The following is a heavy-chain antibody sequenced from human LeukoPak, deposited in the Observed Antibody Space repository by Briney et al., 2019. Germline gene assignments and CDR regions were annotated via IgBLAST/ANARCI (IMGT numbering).Heavy chain of an antibody. CDR1: GGSISSGNYY. V-gene: IGHV4-61*09. D-gene: IGHD2-2*01. J-gene: IGHJ6*03. CDR2: IYSGGST. Sequence: PSETLSLTCTVSGGSISSGNYYWTWIRQPAGKGLEWIRHIYSGGSTNFHPSLKSRVTISVDTSKTRLFLKLTSVTAADTAVYYCGRGKYCGDTRCHGYYYMDVWGKGTTVTVSS. CDR3: GRGKYCGDTRCHGYYYMDV.